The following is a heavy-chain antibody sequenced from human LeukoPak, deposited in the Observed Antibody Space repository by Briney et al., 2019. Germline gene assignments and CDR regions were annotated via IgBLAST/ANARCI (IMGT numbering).Heavy chain of an antibody. D-gene: IGHD3-10*01. CDR2: ISSSSSYI. CDR1: GFTFSSYS. CDR3: AKDLWFGEFGYFDY. V-gene: IGHV3-21*01. J-gene: IGHJ4*02. Sequence: GGSLRLSCAASGFTFSSYSMNWVRQAPGKGLEWVSSISSSSSYIYYADSVKGRFTISRDNSKNTLYLQMNSLRAEDTAVYYCAKDLWFGEFGYFDYWGQGTLVTVSS.